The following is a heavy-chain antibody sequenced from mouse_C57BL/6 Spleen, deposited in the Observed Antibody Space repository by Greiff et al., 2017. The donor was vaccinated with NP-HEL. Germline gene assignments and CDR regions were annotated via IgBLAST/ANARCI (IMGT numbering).Heavy chain of an antibody. Sequence: QVQLQQSDAELVKPGASVKISCKVSGYTFTDHTIHWMKQRPEQGLEWIGYIYPRDGSTKYNEKFKGKATLTADKSSSTAYMQLNSLTSEDSAVYFCARSGDYYGSTQGYYAMDYWGQGTSVTVSS. V-gene: IGHV1-78*01. J-gene: IGHJ4*01. CDR3: ARSGDYYGSTQGYYAMDY. CDR2: IYPRDGST. D-gene: IGHD1-1*01. CDR1: GYTFTDHT.